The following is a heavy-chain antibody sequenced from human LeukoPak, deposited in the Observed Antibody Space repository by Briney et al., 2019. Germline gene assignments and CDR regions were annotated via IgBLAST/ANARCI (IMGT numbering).Heavy chain of an antibody. D-gene: IGHD1-26*01. CDR2: TYYRSKWYN. CDR3: ARRGPLYSGSFALYHYYYMDV. CDR1: GDSVSSNSAA. V-gene: IGHV6-1*01. Sequence: SQTLSLTCAISGDSVSSNSAAWNWIRQSPSRGLEWLGRTYYRSKWYNDYAVSVKSRITINPDTSKNQFSLRLISVTAADTAVYYCARRGPLYSGSFALYHYYYMDVWGIGTTVTVSS. J-gene: IGHJ6*03.